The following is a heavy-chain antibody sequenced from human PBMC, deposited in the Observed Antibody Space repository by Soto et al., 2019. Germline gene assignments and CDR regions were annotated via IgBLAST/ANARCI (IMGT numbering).Heavy chain of an antibody. J-gene: IGHJ4*02. V-gene: IGHV3-30-3*01. Sequence: QVQLVESGGGVVQPGRSLRLSCAASGFTFSSYAMHWVRQAPGKGLEWVAVISYDGSNKYYADSVKSRFTISRDNSKNSLYLQINSLRAEDTAVYYCARDRGFLEWVSRSYYFDYWGQGTLVTVSS. CDR2: ISYDGSNK. CDR3: ARDRGFLEWVSRSYYFDY. D-gene: IGHD3-3*01. CDR1: GFTFSSYA.